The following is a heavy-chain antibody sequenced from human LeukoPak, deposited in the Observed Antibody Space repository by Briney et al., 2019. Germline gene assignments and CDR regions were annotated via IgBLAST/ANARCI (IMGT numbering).Heavy chain of an antibody. J-gene: IGHJ4*02. CDR1: GGSISSYY. CDR2: IYNSGST. CDR3: VRGVYSLFYDGIYYFDY. Sequence: SETLSLTCTVSGGSISSYYWSWIRQSPGKGLEWIGYIYNSGSTNYNPSLKSRVTISIDTSKNQFSLKLSSVTAADTAVYYCVRGVYSLFYDGIYYFDYWGQGTLVTVSS. V-gene: IGHV4-59*01. D-gene: IGHD2/OR15-2a*01.